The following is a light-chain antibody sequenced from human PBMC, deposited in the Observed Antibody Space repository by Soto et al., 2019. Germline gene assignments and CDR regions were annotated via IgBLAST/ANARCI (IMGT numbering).Light chain of an antibody. CDR3: QQYGLQGT. V-gene: IGKV1-5*01. Sequence: GDRVTMTCRASQTITNYLAWYQQKPGKAPDLLIYDASSLENEVPSRFSGSGCETEFTLTISSLQPDDSATYYCQQYGLQGTFGQGTKVDSK. CDR1: QTITNY. CDR2: DAS. J-gene: IGKJ1*01.